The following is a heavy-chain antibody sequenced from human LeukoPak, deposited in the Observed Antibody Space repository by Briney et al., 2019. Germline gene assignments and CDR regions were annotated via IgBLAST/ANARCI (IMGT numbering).Heavy chain of an antibody. Sequence: GRSLRLSCAASGFTFSSYAMSWVRQAPGKGLEWVSAISGSGGSTYYADSVKGRFTISRDNSKNTLYLQMNSLRAEDTAVYYCARSPRYCSSTSCWGDYWGQGTLVTVSS. CDR3: ARSPRYCSSTSCWGDY. J-gene: IGHJ4*02. CDR1: GFTFSSYA. D-gene: IGHD2-2*01. CDR2: ISGSGGST. V-gene: IGHV3-23*01.